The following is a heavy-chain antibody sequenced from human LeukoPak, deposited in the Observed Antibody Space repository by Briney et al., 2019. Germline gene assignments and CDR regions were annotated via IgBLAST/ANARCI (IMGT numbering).Heavy chain of an antibody. CDR3: AAEPWRNDEDQIRGHWFDP. V-gene: IGHV4-59*12. J-gene: IGHJ5*02. Sequence: ASETLSLTCTVSGGSISSYYWSWIRQPPGKGLEWIGYIYYSGSTNYNPSLKSRVTISVDTSKNQFSLNLNSLTAADTAVYYCAAEPWRNDEDQIRGHWFDPWGQGTLVTVSS. D-gene: IGHD1-1*01. CDR2: IYYSGST. CDR1: GGSISSYY.